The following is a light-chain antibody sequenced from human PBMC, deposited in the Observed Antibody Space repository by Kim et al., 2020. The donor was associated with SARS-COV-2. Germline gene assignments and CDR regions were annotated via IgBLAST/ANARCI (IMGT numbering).Light chain of an antibody. V-gene: IGKV3-15*01. CDR3: QQYTDWPLT. CDR1: QSINNH. J-gene: IGKJ4*01. Sequence: EIVMTQSPAILSVSPGERATLSCRASQSINNHLAWYQQKPRQAPKLLIYSTSTRATGTPARFSGSGSGTEFTLTIDSLQSEDFAVYFCQQYTDWPLTFGGGTKVDIK. CDR2: STS.